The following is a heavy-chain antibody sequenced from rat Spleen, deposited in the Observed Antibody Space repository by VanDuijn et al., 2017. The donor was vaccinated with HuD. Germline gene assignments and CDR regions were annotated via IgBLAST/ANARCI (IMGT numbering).Heavy chain of an antibody. D-gene: IGHD1-1*01. CDR1: GYSITSNY. CDR3: ARYSFYYSGDASYVMDA. V-gene: IGHV3-1*01. Sequence: EVQLQESGPGLVKPSQSLSLTCSVTGYSITSNYWGWIRKFPGNKMEWIGHISYSGRTSYNPSLKSRISITRDTSKNQFFLQLNSVTTEDTATYYGARYSFYYSGDASYVMDAWGQGASVTVSS. CDR2: ISYSGRT. J-gene: IGHJ4*01.